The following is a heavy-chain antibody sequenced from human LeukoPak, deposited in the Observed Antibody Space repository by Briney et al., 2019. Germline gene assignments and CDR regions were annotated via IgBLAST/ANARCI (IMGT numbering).Heavy chain of an antibody. D-gene: IGHD6-19*01. CDR3: AKDLGWYFDY. Sequence: GGSLRLSCAASGFAFSTYAMSWVRQAPGKGLVWVSALSASGGSTYYADSVKGRFTISRDNSKNTLYLRTNSLRAEDTAVYYCAKDLGWYFDYWGQGILVTVSS. CDR2: LSASGGST. CDR1: GFAFSTYA. V-gene: IGHV3-23*01. J-gene: IGHJ4*02.